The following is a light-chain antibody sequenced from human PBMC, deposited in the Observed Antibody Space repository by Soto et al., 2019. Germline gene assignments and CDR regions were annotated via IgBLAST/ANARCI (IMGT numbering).Light chain of an antibody. CDR1: INDVGGYNY. CDR3: MSYAGGNRFV. V-gene: IGLV2-8*01. CDR2: QVT. J-gene: IGLJ1*01. Sequence: ALTQPPSASVSPGQSVTISCAGTINDVGGYNYVSWYQQHPGKVPQLMIYQVTKRPSGVPDRFSASKSDTTASLTISGLQAEDEGDYYCMSYAGGNRFVFGTGTKVTVL.